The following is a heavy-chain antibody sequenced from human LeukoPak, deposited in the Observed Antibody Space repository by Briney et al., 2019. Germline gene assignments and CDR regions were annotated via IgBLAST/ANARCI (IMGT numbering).Heavy chain of an antibody. CDR1: GFTFTGHS. Sequence: GGSLRLSCVASGFTFTGHSMHWVRQAPGKGLEWVAVVAHDEKTIFYADSLKGRFTVSRDNSENTVYLQMNRLTDEDTAVYYCAREKQSGRTPFDYWGQGSLVTVSS. CDR2: VAHDEKTI. CDR3: AREKQSGRTPFDY. D-gene: IGHD2-15*01. J-gene: IGHJ4*02. V-gene: IGHV3-30*04.